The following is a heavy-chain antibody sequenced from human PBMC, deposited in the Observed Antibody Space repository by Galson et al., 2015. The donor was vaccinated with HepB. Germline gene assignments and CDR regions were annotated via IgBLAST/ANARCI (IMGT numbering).Heavy chain of an antibody. J-gene: IGHJ6*02. D-gene: IGHD6-6*01. CDR3: VTTTSSSDYHGMDV. Sequence: LSLTCVVSGVSINTDNWWTWVRQTPGKGLEWIGEIYRNGAPNYNPSLKNRVTISLDKSKNELSLNWTSVTAADTAMYYCVTTTSSSDYHGMDVWGQGTTVTVSS. V-gene: IGHV4/OR15-8*01. CDR1: GVSINTDNW. CDR2: IYRNGAP.